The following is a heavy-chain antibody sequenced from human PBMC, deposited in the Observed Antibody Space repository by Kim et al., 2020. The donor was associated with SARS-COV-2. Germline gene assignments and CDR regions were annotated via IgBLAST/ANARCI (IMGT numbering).Heavy chain of an antibody. CDR3: AREVAVAGGWYFDL. V-gene: IGHV3-74*01. CDR1: GLTFSDYW. CDR2: IKGDGSNT. J-gene: IGHJ2*01. Sequence: GGSLRLSCAASGLTFSDYWMHWVRQAPGKGLVWISHIKGDGSNTKYAGSVKGRFTISRDNARNTLFLQMNSLKGEETAVYFCAREVAVAGGWYFDLWGRGTLVTVSS. D-gene: IGHD6-19*01.